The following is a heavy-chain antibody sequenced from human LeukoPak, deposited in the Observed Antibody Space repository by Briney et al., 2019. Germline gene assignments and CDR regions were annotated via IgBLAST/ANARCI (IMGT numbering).Heavy chain of an antibody. D-gene: IGHD3-16*02. CDR2: IYYSGST. J-gene: IGHJ5*02. V-gene: IGHV4-38-2*02. Sequence: PSETLSLTCTVSGYSISSGYYWGWIRQPPGKGLEWIGSIYYSGSTYYNPSLKSRVTISVDTSKNQFSLKLSSVTAADTAVYYCARSTYYDYVWGSYLDPWGQGTLVTVSS. CDR3: ARSTYYDYVWGSYLDP. CDR1: GYSISSGYY.